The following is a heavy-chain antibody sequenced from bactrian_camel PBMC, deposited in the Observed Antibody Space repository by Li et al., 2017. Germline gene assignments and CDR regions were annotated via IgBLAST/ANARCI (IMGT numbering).Heavy chain of an antibody. CDR1: GFTFSDYF. D-gene: IGHD3*01. V-gene: IGHV3S40*01. CDR3: AADWNGTSACRSRAIGAPDFAY. Sequence: VQLVESGGGFVQPGESLRLSCAASGFTFSDYFIGWVRQAPGRGLEWVSTINSGGGNTYYADSVKGRFTISRDNAKNTVYLQLNSLKPEDTAMYYCAADWNGTSACRSRAIGAPDFAYLGQGTQVTVS. CDR2: INSGGGNT. J-gene: IGHJ6*01.